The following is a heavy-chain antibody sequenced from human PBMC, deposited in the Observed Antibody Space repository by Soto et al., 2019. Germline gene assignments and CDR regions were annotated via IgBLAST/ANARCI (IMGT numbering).Heavy chain of an antibody. D-gene: IGHD3-3*01. J-gene: IGHJ4*02. CDR1: GGTFSSYA. CDR3: ASAQITIFGVVILEYYFDY. CDR2: VIPIFGTA. Sequence: EASVKVSCKASGGTFSSYAISWVRQAPGQGLEWMGGVIPIFGTANYAQKFQGRVTITADESTSTAYMELSSLRSEDTAVYYCASAQITIFGVVILEYYFDYWGQGTLVTVSS. V-gene: IGHV1-69*13.